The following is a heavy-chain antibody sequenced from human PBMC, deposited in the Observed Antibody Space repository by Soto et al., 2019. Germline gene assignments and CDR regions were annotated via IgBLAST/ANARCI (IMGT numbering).Heavy chain of an antibody. CDR3: ASLRGGYYDVDP. V-gene: IGHV4-39*01. Sequence: LSVTCTVSGGYISSTHYYWAWIRQPPGKGLQWTGSISYSGTTYYHPSLKRRVTISADTSKNQVSLKMTSVTAADPAIYYYASLRGGYYDVDPWGRGTLVTVSS. CDR1: GGYISSTHYY. J-gene: IGHJ5*02. D-gene: IGHD3-22*01. CDR2: ISYSGTT.